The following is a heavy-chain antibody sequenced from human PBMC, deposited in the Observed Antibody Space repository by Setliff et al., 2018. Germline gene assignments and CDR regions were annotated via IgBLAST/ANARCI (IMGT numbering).Heavy chain of an antibody. CDR2: ISGSSVDT. CDR3: ARDREGDGNYYMDV. J-gene: IGHJ6*03. Sequence: PGGSLRLSCVASGFTFGSYAMSWVRQTPGKGLEWVSTISGSSVDTYYVDSVKGRFTISRDNAKNTLYLQMNSLRAEDTAVYYCARDREGDGNYYMDVWGKGTTVTVSS. V-gene: IGHV3-23*01. D-gene: IGHD1-1*01. CDR1: GFTFGSYA.